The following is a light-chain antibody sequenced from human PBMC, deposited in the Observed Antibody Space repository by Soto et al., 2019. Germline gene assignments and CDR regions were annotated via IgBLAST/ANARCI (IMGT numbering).Light chain of an antibody. J-gene: IGKJ5*01. CDR3: QLSQQRSDWPPIT. CDR2: DAS. Sequence: EIVMTQSPATLSVSPGERVTLSCRATQRVSNSLAWYQQKSGQAPRLLIYDASFRATGIPARFSGSGSGTDFTLTISSLEPEDFAVYYCQLSQQRSDWPPITFGQGTRLEIK. CDR1: QRVSNS. V-gene: IGKV3-11*01.